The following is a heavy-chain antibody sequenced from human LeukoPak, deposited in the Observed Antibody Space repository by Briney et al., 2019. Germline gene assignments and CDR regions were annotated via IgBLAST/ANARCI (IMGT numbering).Heavy chain of an antibody. D-gene: IGHD3-9*01. V-gene: IGHV4-39*01. J-gene: IGHJ4*02. CDR2: IYYSGST. CDR1: GGSISSSSYY. Sequence: SETLSLTCTVSGGSISSSSYYWGWIRQPPGKGLEWIGSIYYSGSTYYNPSLKSRVTISVDTSKNQFSLKLSSVTAADTAVYYRARHETVLRYFDWLFTESSFDYWGQGTLVTVSS. CDR3: ARHETVLRYFDWLFTESSFDY.